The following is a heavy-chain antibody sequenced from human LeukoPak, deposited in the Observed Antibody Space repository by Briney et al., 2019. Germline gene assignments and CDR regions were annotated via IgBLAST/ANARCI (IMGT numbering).Heavy chain of an antibody. V-gene: IGHV4-39*01. CDR3: ARQRIYYGSGTHWFDP. CDR2: IYYSGST. CDR1: GGSISSSSYY. Sequence: PSETLSLTCTVSGGSISSSSYYWGCIRQPPGKGLEWIGSIYYSGSTYYNPSLKSRVTISVDTSKNQFSLKLSSVTAADTAVYYCARQRIYYGSGTHWFDPWGQGTLVTVSS. J-gene: IGHJ5*02. D-gene: IGHD3-10*01.